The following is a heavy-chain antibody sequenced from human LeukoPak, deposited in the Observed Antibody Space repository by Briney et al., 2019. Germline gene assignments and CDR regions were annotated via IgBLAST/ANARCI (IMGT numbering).Heavy chain of an antibody. CDR3: AADRHCRSTSCYPFNFDY. Sequence: GGSLRLSCAASGFTFSNYWMIGVRQAPGKGLEWVGNIKQDGSEKRYADSVRGRFTISRDNAQTSLYLQMNSLRAEDTAVYYCAADRHCRSTSCYPFNFDYWGQGTLVTVSS. CDR2: IKQDGSEK. J-gene: IGHJ4*02. CDR1: GFTFSNYW. V-gene: IGHV3-7*05. D-gene: IGHD2-2*01.